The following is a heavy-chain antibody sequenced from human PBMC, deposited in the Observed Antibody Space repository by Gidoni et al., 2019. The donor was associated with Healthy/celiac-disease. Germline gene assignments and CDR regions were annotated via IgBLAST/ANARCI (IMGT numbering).Heavy chain of an antibody. CDR3: AKDTSSGWFDAFDI. CDR2: ISDDGSNK. CDR1: GFPFRSYG. V-gene: IGHV3-30*18. Sequence: QVQLVESVGGVVQPGRSLRPSCAASGFPFRSYGMHWVRQAPGKGLEWVAVISDDGSNKYYADAMKGRFTIYRDNSKNTLYLQMNSLRAEDTAVYYCAKDTSSGWFDAFDIWGQGTMVTVSS. J-gene: IGHJ3*02. D-gene: IGHD6-19*01.